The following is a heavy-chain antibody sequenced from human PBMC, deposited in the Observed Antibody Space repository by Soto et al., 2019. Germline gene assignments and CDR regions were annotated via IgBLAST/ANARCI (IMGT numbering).Heavy chain of an antibody. D-gene: IGHD3-22*01. CDR2: IIPIFGTA. V-gene: IGHV1-69*13. J-gene: IGHJ3*02. Sequence: SVKVSCKASGGTFSSYAISWVRQAPGQGLEWVGGIIPIFGTANYAQKFQGRVTITADESTSTAYMELSSLRSEDTAVYYCARDHPRGYYDSSGYLDAFGIWGQGTMVTVSS. CDR1: GGTFSSYA. CDR3: ARDHPRGYYDSSGYLDAFGI.